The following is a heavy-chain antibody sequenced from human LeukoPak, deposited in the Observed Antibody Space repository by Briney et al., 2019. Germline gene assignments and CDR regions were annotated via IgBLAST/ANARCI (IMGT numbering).Heavy chain of an antibody. Sequence: SETLSLTCTVSGGSISSYYWSWIRQPPGKGLEWNGYIYYSGSTNYNPSLKSRVTISVDTSKNQFSLKLSSVTAADTAVYYCARDVGIAAAGFAFDIWGQGTMVTVSS. CDR2: IYYSGST. CDR3: ARDVGIAAAGFAFDI. CDR1: GGSISSYY. D-gene: IGHD6-13*01. J-gene: IGHJ3*02. V-gene: IGHV4-59*01.